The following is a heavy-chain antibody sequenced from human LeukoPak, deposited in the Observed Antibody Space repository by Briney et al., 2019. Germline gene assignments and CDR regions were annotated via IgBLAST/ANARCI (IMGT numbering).Heavy chain of an antibody. CDR1: GFSFSSNG. CDR3: AKSIRGEAY. CDR2: ISGSSGST. Sequence: PGGTLRLSCAASGFSFSSNGMSWVRQAPGKGLEWVSTISGSSGSTYYADSVKGRFTISRDNSKNTLYLQMNSLRAEDTAVYYCAKSIRGEAYRGQGTLVTVSS. D-gene: IGHD3-10*01. J-gene: IGHJ4*02. V-gene: IGHV3-23*01.